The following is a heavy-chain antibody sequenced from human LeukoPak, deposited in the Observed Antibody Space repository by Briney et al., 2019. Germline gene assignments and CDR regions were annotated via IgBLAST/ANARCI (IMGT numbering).Heavy chain of an antibody. CDR3: ARDSRYSN. CDR2: IYHSGST. V-gene: IGHV4-30-2*01. CDR1: GGPISSGGYY. Sequence: SQTLSLTCTVSGGPISSGGYYWSWIRQPPGKGLEWIGYIYHSGSTYYNPSLKSRVTISVDRSKNQFSLKLSSVTAADTAVYYCARDSRYSNWGQGTLVTVSS. D-gene: IGHD5-18*01. J-gene: IGHJ4*02.